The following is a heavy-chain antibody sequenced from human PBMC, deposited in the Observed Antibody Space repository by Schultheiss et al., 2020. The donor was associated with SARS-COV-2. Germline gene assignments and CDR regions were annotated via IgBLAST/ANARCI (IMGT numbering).Heavy chain of an antibody. V-gene: IGHV3-23*01. J-gene: IGHJ5*01. Sequence: GGSLRLSCAASGFSFRTHTMMWARQAPGKGLEWVTALCPNSDTTFIADSVRGRFTISRDNSMNTLFLQMNSLRVDDTAVYYCAIDPNWGSGDSWGQGTLVTVSS. CDR2: LCPNSDTT. CDR1: GFSFRTHT. CDR3: AIDPNWGSGDS. D-gene: IGHD7-27*01.